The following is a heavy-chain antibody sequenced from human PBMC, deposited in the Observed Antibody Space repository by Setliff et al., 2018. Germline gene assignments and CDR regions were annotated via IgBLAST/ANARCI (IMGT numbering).Heavy chain of an antibody. J-gene: IGHJ5*02. D-gene: IGHD3-10*01. Sequence: SLRLSCAASGFTFDSYGMHWVHQAPGKGLEWVAFIRFDGSTKYYADSVKGRFTISRDNFQNTLYLQMDSLRPEDTGVYYCAKVKKQLIRGSGLDLWGQGTLVTVSS. CDR2: IRFDGSTK. V-gene: IGHV3-30*02. CDR3: AKVKKQLIRGSGLDL. CDR1: GFTFDSYG.